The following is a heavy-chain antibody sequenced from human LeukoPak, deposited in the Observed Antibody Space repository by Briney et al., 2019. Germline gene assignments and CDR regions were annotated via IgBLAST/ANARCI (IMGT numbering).Heavy chain of an antibody. Sequence: ASVKVSCKVSGYTLTELSMHWVRQAPGKGLEWMGGFDPEDGETIYAQKFQGRVTMTEDTSTDTAYMELSSLRSEDTAVYYCATGDRIVGATRPGYWGRGTLVTVSS. J-gene: IGHJ4*02. CDR1: GYTLTELS. CDR2: FDPEDGET. V-gene: IGHV1-24*01. D-gene: IGHD1-26*01. CDR3: ATGDRIVGATRPGY.